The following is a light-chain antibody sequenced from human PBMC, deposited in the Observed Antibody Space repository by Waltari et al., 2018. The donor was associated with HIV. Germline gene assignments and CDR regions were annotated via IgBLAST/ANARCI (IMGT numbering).Light chain of an antibody. CDR1: QTINNN. J-gene: IGKJ2*01. V-gene: IGKV3-15*01. CDR3: QQYNNWPQT. Sequence: EKVMTQSPATLSVSPGERATLSCRASQTINNNLAWYQQKPGRAPQLLIYGAPTRAAGVPARFSGSGSGTEFTLTRTSLQSEDLAIYYCQQYNNWPQTFGQGTKVEIK. CDR2: GAP.